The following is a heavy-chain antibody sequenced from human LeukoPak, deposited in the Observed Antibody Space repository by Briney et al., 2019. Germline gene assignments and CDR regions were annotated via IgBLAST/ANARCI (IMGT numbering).Heavy chain of an antibody. Sequence: ASETLSLTCTVSGYSIRSGYYWGWIRQSPGKGLEWIGSIYHSGSTYYNPSLKSRVTISVDMSKDQFSLKLSSVTAADTAVYYCARRVVGATNWFDPWGQGTLVTVSS. CDR2: IYHSGST. CDR1: GYSIRSGYY. V-gene: IGHV4-38-2*02. J-gene: IGHJ5*02. CDR3: ARRVVGATNWFDP. D-gene: IGHD1-26*01.